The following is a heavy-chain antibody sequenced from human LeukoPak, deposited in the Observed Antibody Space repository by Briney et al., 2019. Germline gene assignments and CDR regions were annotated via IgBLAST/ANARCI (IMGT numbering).Heavy chain of an antibody. J-gene: IGHJ4*02. V-gene: IGHV3-53*01. Sequence: PGGSLRLSCAAPGFPVSTHHMTWVRQAPGKGLEWVAVSYSDGRTYYTESVKGRFTISRDNSKNTLYLQMKSLRAEDTAIYYCARVRELSFDYWGQGTLVTVSS. CDR2: SYSDGRT. CDR3: ARVRELSFDY. D-gene: IGHD3-16*02. CDR1: GFPVSTHH.